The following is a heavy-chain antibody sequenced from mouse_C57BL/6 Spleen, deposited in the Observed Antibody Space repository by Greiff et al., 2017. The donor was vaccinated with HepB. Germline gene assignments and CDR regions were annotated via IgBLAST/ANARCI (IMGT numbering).Heavy chain of an antibody. D-gene: IGHD2-13*01. V-gene: IGHV1-59*01. CDR2: IDPSDSYT. J-gene: IGHJ2*01. Sequence: VQLQQPGAELVRPGTSVKLSCKASGYTFTSYWMHWVKQRPGQGLEWIGVIDPSDSYTNYNQKFKGKSTLTLDKSSSTAYMQLSSLTSEDSAVYYCARGGLYFDYWGQGTTLTVSS. CDR3: ARGGLYFDY. CDR1: GYTFTSYW.